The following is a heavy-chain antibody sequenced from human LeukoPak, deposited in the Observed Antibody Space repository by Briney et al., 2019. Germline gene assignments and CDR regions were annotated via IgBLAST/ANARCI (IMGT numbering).Heavy chain of an antibody. V-gene: IGHV4-59*12. CDR2: IYYSGST. Sequence: SETLSLTCTVSGDSISSYYWSWIRQPPGKGLEWIGFIYYSGSTTYNPSLKSRVTMSVDTSKNQFSLKLSSVTAADTAVYYCARGNNYGSFNDFWGQGTLVTVSS. CDR1: GDSISSYY. CDR3: ARGNNYGSFNDF. D-gene: IGHD3-10*01. J-gene: IGHJ4*02.